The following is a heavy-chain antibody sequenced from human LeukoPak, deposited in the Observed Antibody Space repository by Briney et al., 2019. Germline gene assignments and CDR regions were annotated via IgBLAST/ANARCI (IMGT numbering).Heavy chain of an antibody. D-gene: IGHD6-19*01. CDR3: ARGGYMQWLVGDYFDY. J-gene: IGHJ4*02. CDR1: NYSISYGYY. CDR2: IHHSGSA. Sequence: SGTLSLTCTVSNYSISYGYYWGWIRQPPGKGLEWIGTIHHSGSAYYNPSLKSRVTISVDTSKNQFSLKLSSVTAADTAVYYCARGGYMQWLVGDYFDYWGQGTLVTVSS. V-gene: IGHV4-38-2*02.